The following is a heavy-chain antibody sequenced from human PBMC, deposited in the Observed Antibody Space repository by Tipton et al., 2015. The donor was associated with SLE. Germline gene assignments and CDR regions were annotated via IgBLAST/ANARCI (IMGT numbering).Heavy chain of an antibody. CDR2: IYYSGST. J-gene: IGHJ5*02. V-gene: IGHV4-59*02. D-gene: IGHD5-24*01. CDR3: ARDQEMSSGENRFDP. CDR1: NGSVSSYY. Sequence: TLSLTCTVSNGSVSSYYWSWIRQPPGKRLEWIGYIYYSGSTNYNPSLKSRVTLSVDTSKNQFSLKLSSVTAADTAVYYCARDQEMSSGENRFDPWGQGTLVTVSS.